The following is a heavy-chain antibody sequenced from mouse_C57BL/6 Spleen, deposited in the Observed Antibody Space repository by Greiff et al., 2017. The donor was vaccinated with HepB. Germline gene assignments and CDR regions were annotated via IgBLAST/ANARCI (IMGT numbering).Heavy chain of an antibody. CDR3: ERDGYGSSAYYSMDY. D-gene: IGHD1-1*01. CDR2: ISDGGSYT. CDR1: GFTFSSYA. V-gene: IGHV5-4*01. Sequence: EVKLVESGGGLVKPGGSLKLSCAASGFTFSSYAMSWVRQTPEKRLEWVATISDGGSYTYYPDNVKGRFTISRDNAKNNLYLQMSHLKSEDTAMYYCERDGYGSSAYYSMDYWGQGTSVTVSS. J-gene: IGHJ4*01.